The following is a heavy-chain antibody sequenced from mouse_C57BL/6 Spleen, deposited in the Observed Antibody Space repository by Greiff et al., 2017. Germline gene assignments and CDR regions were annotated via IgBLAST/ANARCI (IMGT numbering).Heavy chain of an antibody. D-gene: IGHD1-1*01. J-gene: IGHJ4*01. CDR2: INPNNGGT. V-gene: IGHV1-22*01. CDR1: GYTFTDYN. CDR3: ARSRYYGSSSYYAMDY. Sequence: VQLQQSGPELVKPGASVKMSCKASGYTFTDYNMHWVKQSHGKSLEWIGYINPNNGGTSYNQKFKGKATLTVNKSSSTAYMELRSLTSEDSAVYYCARSRYYGSSSYYAMDYWGQGTSVTVSS.